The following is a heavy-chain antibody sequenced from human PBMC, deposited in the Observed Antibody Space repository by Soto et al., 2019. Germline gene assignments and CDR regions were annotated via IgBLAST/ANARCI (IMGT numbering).Heavy chain of an antibody. Sequence: EGSLRLSCSVSGFTFSRYAMHWVRQAPGKGLEYVSGISSNGEKTYYADPVKGRFTISRDNSKNTLYLQMGSLRGEDTALYHCVKSATIAAAATDYFDYWGQGTLVTVSS. J-gene: IGHJ4*02. V-gene: IGHV3-64D*06. CDR1: GFTFSRYA. CDR3: VKSATIAAAATDYFDY. D-gene: IGHD6-25*01. CDR2: ISSNGEKT.